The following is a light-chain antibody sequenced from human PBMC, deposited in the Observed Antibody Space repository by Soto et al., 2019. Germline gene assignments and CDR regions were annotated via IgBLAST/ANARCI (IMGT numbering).Light chain of an antibody. CDR3: QYHGSSPIA. J-gene: IGKJ5*01. CDR2: AAS. Sequence: EIVLTQSPGTLSLSPGERATLSCSASHSFRSSLAWYQQKPGQAPRLLIFAASSRASGIPDRFSGSGSGTDFTLTISRLEPEDFALFYCQYHGSSPIAFGQGTRLEIK. V-gene: IGKV3-20*01. CDR1: HSFRSS.